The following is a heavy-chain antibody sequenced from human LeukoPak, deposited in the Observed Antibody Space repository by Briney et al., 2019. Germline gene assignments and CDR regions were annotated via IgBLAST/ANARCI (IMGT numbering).Heavy chain of an antibody. CDR1: GFTVSSNY. Sequence: PGGSLRLSCEASGFTVSSNYMSWVRQAPGKGLEWVSVIYSGGSTYYADSVKGRFTISRDNSKNTLYLQMNSLRAEDTAVYYCARSGYYYYMDVWGKGTTVTVSS. D-gene: IGHD3-10*01. CDR2: IYSGGST. CDR3: ARSGYYYYMDV. J-gene: IGHJ6*03. V-gene: IGHV3-53*01.